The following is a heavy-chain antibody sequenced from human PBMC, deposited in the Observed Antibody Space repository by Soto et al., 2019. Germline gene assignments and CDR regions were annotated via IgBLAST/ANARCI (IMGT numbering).Heavy chain of an antibody. CDR1: GYFFTNYW. V-gene: IGHV5-51*01. Sequence: PGESLKISCEGSGYFFTNYWIGWVRQMRGKGLEWMGTIFPHDSDTRYSPSFQGQVTISVDKSISTAYLQWSSLKASDTATYYCARLRSTTATTQDFYYSGLDVWGQGTTVTVSS. CDR2: IFPHDSDT. D-gene: IGHD1-1*01. J-gene: IGHJ6*02. CDR3: ARLRSTTATTQDFYYSGLDV.